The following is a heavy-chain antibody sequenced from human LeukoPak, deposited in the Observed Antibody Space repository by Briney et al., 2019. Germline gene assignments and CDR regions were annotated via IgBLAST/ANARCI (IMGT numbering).Heavy chain of an antibody. CDR3: AKDSPLGSSSWLDYYYYYYMDV. CDR2: IYSGGNT. J-gene: IGHJ6*03. Sequence: GRSLSLSCAPSGFTFSRYGMHWVRQAPGKGLEWVSVIYSGGNTYHADSVKGRFTISRDNSKNTLYLQMNSLRAEDTAVYYCAKDSPLGSSSWLDYYYYYYMDVWGKGTTVTVSS. D-gene: IGHD6-13*01. CDR1: GFTFSRYG. V-gene: IGHV3-NL1*01.